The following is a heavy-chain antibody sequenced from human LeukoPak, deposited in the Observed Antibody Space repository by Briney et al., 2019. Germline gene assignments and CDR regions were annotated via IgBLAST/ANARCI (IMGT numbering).Heavy chain of an antibody. V-gene: IGHV3-21*01. D-gene: IGHD3-16*02. J-gene: IGHJ4*02. Sequence: GGSLRLSCAASGITFNTYTMNWVRQAPGKGLEGVASITSSRNYINYAASVKGRFTISRDNAKNSLYLQMNGLRAEDTAVYYCATSTCPTCYTDNWGQGTLVTVSS. CDR1: GITFNTYT. CDR3: ATSTCPTCYTDN. CDR2: ITSSRNYI.